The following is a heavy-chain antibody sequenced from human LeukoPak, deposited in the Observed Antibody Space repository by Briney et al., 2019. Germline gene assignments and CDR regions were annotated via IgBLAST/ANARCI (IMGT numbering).Heavy chain of an antibody. V-gene: IGHV3-74*01. Sequence: GGSLRLSCAASGFTLSSHWMHWVRQAPGKGLVWVSRNNSDGSTTNYAHSVEDGSTISGDNAVNRVYLQITRLIVKDTAVYYCTRRVSATRWFDTWGQGTGIIVS. J-gene: IGHJ5*02. D-gene: IGHD2-15*01. CDR3: TRRVSATRWFDT. CDR1: GFTLSSHW. CDR2: NNSDGSTT.